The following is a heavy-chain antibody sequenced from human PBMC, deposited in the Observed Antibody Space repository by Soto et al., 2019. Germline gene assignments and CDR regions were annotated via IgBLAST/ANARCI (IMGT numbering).Heavy chain of an antibody. CDR2: IKEDGNEQ. D-gene: IGHD5-12*01. CDR3: ARDAGDTVATIHFDY. Sequence: GGSLRQSRTDSGFTSSAYYIIWIRHAPGKGLERVDNIKEDGNEQYYVYYVKGRFTIARDNAKKSLYLQMNSLRVEGTAGYRFARDAGDTVATIHFDYWGQGTLVTVT. CDR1: GFTSSAYY. V-gene: IGHV3-7*03. J-gene: IGHJ4*02.